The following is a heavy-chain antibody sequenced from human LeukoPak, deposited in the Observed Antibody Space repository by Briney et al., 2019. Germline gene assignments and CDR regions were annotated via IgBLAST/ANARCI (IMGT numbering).Heavy chain of an antibody. J-gene: IGHJ4*02. CDR3: ARFGITVVRGGKYYFDY. CDR1: GGSISNYY. D-gene: IGHD3-10*01. Sequence: PSETLSLTCTVSGGSISNYYWSWIRQPPGKGLEWIGHIYYSAATKYNPSLKSRITISVDTSKNQFSLMLSSVTAADTAVYYCARFGITVVRGGKYYFDYWGQGTLVTVSS. CDR2: IYYSAAT. V-gene: IGHV4-59*08.